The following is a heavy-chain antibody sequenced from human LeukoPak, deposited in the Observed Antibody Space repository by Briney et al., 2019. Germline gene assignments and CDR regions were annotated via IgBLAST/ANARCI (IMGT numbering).Heavy chain of an antibody. CDR2: IRSDGSNT. Sequence: PGGSLRLSCAASGFMFSAYGMSWVRQSPGKGLEWLTSIRSDGSNTYYADSVRGRFSISRDNSKDTLYLQMNSLRADDTAVYYCAILETSATTPRPFDIWGQGTLVTLSA. D-gene: IGHD1-14*01. J-gene: IGHJ3*02. V-gene: IGHV3-30*02. CDR1: GFMFSAYG. CDR3: AILETSATTPRPFDI.